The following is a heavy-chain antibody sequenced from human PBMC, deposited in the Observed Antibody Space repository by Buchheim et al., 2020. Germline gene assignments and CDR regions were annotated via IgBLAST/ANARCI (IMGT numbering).Heavy chain of an antibody. CDR1: GGSISSSSYY. J-gene: IGHJ6*03. V-gene: IGHV4-39*01. D-gene: IGHD3-10*01. CDR3: ARRLYGYGSANYYYYMDV. Sequence: QLQLQESGPGLVKPSETLSLTCTVSGGSISSSSYYWGWIRQPPGKGLEWIGSIYYSGNTYYNPSLKSRVTISVDTSKNQFSLKLSSVTAADTAVYYCARRLYGYGSANYYYYMDVWGKGTT. CDR2: IYYSGNT.